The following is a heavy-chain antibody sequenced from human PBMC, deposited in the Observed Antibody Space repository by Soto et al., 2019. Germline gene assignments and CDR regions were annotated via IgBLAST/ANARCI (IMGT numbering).Heavy chain of an antibody. J-gene: IGHJ2*01. CDR3: ARGPMTTVTTWGDWYFDL. CDR1: GFIFSSYG. V-gene: IGHV3-33*01. D-gene: IGHD4-17*01. Sequence: QVQLVESGGGVVQPGRSLRLSCATSGFIFSSYGMHWVRQGPGNGLEWVAVIWYDGTNKYYADFVNGRFTISRDDSKNKVYLQMNSRRAGDTAVYYCARGPMTTVTTWGDWYFDLWGRGTLVTVSS. CDR2: IWYDGTNK.